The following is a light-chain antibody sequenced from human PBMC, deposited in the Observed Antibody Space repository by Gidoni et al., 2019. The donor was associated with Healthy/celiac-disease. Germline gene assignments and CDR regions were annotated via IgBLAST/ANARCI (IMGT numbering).Light chain of an antibody. CDR3: QQGYSTPLT. V-gene: IGKV1-39*01. J-gene: IGKJ3*01. CDR2: AAS. CDR1: QSISSY. Sequence: DIQLTQSPSSLSASVRDRVTITCRASQSISSYLNWYQQKPGKAPKLLIYAASSLQSGVPSRFSGSGSGTDFTLTISSLQPEDFATYYCQQGYSTPLTFGPGTKVDIK.